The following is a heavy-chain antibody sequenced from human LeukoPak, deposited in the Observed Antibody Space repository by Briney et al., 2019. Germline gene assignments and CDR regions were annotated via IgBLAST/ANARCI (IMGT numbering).Heavy chain of an antibody. CDR3: VRAGWELDY. CDR2: IKDDGTEK. Sequence: GGSLRLSCAASGFIFSRFWMSWVRQAPGKGLQWVAHIKDDGTEKYYLDSVKGRFTIARDDAWNSLYLQMNSLRDEDTAVYYCVRAGWELDYWGQGTPVIVSS. J-gene: IGHJ4*02. V-gene: IGHV3-7*01. D-gene: IGHD1-26*01. CDR1: GFIFSRFW.